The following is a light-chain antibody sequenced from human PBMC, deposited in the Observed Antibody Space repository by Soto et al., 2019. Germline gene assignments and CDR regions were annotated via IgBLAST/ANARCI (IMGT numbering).Light chain of an antibody. J-gene: IGKJ2*03. V-gene: IGKV3-20*01. CDR3: QQYGSSPMYS. Sequence: EIVLTQSPGTLSLSPGERATLSCRASQSVSNRYVAWYQQKPGQAPRLVIYGASNRASSIPDRFSGSGSGADFTLTVSRLEPEDFAVYYCQQYGSSPMYSFGQGTRLEIK. CDR1: QSVSNRY. CDR2: GAS.